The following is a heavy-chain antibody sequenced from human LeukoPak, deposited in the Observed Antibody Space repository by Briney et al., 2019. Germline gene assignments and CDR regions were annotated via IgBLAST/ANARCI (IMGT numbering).Heavy chain of an antibody. CDR1: GYSFSSYW. Sequence: GESLKISCKASGYSFSSYWIGWVRQMPGKGLEWMGIIYPGDSDTRYSPSFQGQVTISADKSINTAYLQWSSLKASDTAMYYCARYQSCSGDNCRNWFDPWGQGTLVTVSS. CDR2: IYPGDSDT. J-gene: IGHJ5*02. D-gene: IGHD2-15*01. CDR3: ARYQSCSGDNCRNWFDP. V-gene: IGHV5-51*01.